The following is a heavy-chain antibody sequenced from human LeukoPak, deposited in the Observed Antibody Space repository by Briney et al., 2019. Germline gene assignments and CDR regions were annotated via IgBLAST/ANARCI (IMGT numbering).Heavy chain of an antibody. CDR3: ARGASYDILTAVRYYYMDV. D-gene: IGHD3-9*01. CDR2: IWFDGSDK. CDR1: GFTFSSYG. V-gene: IGHV3-33*08. Sequence: GGSLRLSCAASGFTFSSYGMHWVRQAPGKGLEWVAVIWFDGSDKYYADSVKGRFAISRDNSKNTLSLQMNSLRAEDTAVYYCARGASYDILTAVRYYYMDVWGKGTTVTVSS. J-gene: IGHJ6*03.